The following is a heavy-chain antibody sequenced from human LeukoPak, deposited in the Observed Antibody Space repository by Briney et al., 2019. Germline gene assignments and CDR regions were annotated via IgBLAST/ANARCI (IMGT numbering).Heavy chain of an antibody. Sequence: SSETLSLTCTVSGYSISSGYYWSWIRPPPGKGLEWIGYIYYSGSTNYNPSLKSRVTISGDTSKNQFSLKLSSVTAADTAVYYCARGMGSGWTFDYWGQGTLVTVSS. CDR3: ARGMGSGWTFDY. J-gene: IGHJ4*02. D-gene: IGHD6-19*01. CDR2: IYYSGST. CDR1: GYSISSGYY. V-gene: IGHV4-61*01.